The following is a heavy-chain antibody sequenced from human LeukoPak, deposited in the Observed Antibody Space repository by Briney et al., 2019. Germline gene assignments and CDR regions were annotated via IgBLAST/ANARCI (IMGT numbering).Heavy chain of an antibody. CDR3: ARDPAGTGHPCYYYGMDV. CDR2: ISAYNGNT. D-gene: IGHD6-13*01. J-gene: IGHJ6*02. V-gene: IGHV1-18*01. Sequence: ASVKVSRKASGYTFTSYGISWVRQAPGQGLEWMGWISAYNGNTNYAQKLQGRVTMTTDTSTSTAYMELRSLRSDDTAVYYCARDPAGTGHPCYYYGMDVWGQGTTVTVSS. CDR1: GYTFTSYG.